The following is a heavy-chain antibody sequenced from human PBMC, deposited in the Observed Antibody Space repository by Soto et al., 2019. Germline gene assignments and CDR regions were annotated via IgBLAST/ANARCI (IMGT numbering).Heavy chain of an antibody. J-gene: IGHJ4*02. CDR1: GFSFLSNA. V-gene: IGHV3-23*01. Sequence: GGSLRLSCAASGFSFLSNAMSWVRQAPGKGFEWVSAVSGSGDKTFYADSVKGRFTVSRDNSKNTLYLQMNGLRVEDTAMYYCAKESPSTTFDFWGQGALVTVSS. CDR3: AKESPSTTFDF. D-gene: IGHD2-2*01. CDR2: VSGSGDKT.